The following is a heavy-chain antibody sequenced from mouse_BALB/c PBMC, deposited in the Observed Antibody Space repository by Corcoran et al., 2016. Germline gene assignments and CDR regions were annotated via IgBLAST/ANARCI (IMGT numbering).Heavy chain of an antibody. CDR1: GYTFTNYG. J-gene: IGHJ3*01. V-gene: IGHV9-3-1*01. CDR3: ARDPAWFAY. CDR2: INTHTEEP. Sequence: QIQLVQSGPELKKPGETVKISCKASGYTFTNYGMNWVKQAPGKGLKWMGWINTHTEEPTYADDFKGRFAFSLETSASTAYLQINNLKNEDTATYFCARDPAWFAYWGQGTLVTVSA.